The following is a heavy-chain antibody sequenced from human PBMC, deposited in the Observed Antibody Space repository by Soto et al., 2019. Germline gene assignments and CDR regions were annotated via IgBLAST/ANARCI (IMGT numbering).Heavy chain of an antibody. D-gene: IGHD1-26*01. V-gene: IGHV1-18*01. CDR3: ARAGGSSYWFDA. CDR1: GYTFTSYG. J-gene: IGHJ5*02. Sequence: QVQLVQSGAEVKKPGASVKVSCKASGYTFTSYGITGVRQAPGQGLEWMGWISAYNGNTNYAQQLQGRVTMTTDTSARTAYSELRSLRSDDTAVYYCARAGGSSYWFDAWGQGTLVTVSS. CDR2: ISAYNGNT.